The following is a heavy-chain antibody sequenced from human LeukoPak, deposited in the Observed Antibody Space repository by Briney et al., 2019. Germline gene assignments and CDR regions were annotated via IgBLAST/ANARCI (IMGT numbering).Heavy chain of an antibody. D-gene: IGHD1-26*01. CDR3: ASYKSGSYSYYFDY. Sequence: SETLSLTCTVSGGSISSYYWSWIRQPAGKGLEWIGRIYTSGSTNYNPSLKSRVTMSVDTSKNQFSLKLSSVTAADTAVYYCASYKSGSYSYYFDYWGQGTLVTVSS. CDR2: IYTSGST. CDR1: GGSISSYY. J-gene: IGHJ4*02. V-gene: IGHV4-4*07.